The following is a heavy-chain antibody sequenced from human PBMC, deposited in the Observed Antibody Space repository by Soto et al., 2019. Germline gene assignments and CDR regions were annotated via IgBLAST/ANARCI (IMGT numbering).Heavy chain of an antibody. J-gene: IGHJ5*02. CDR3: AKDSGYNYGYFRWFDP. V-gene: IGHV4-59*11. D-gene: IGHD5-18*01. Sequence: PSDTLSLTCIVSGGSITSHYCSWFRQPPGKGLEWIGYIFYSGTTNYNPALKSRVTISVDTSKSQFSLKLSSVTAADTAVYYCAKDSGYNYGYFRWFDPWGQGTLVTAPQ. CDR2: IFYSGTT. CDR1: GGSITSHY.